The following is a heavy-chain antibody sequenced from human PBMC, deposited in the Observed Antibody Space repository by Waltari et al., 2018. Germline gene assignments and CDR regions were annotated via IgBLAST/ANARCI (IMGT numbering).Heavy chain of an antibody. Sequence: QVQLVQSGAEVKKPGASVKISCKTSEYTFASSYVHGVRQAPGQGLDWMGIINPSVGSTIYAPRFQGRVTMTGETSTSTVYMELSSLKSEDTAVYYCATDTGALWMDVWGQGTTVTVSS. D-gene: IGHD2-21*01. J-gene: IGHJ6*02. CDR1: EYTFASSY. CDR2: INPSVGST. V-gene: IGHV1-46*01. CDR3: ATDTGALWMDV.